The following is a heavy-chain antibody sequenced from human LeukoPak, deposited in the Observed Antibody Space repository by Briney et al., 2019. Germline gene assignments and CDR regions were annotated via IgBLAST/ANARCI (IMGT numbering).Heavy chain of an antibody. CDR2: IYHSGST. CDR3: ARAVAVVPAAIYIGYFDY. Sequence: SETLSLTCTVSGYSISSGYYWGWIRQPPGKGLEWIGSIYHSGSTYYNPSLKSRVTISVDTSKNQFSLKLSSVTAADTAVYYCARAVAVVPAAIYIGYFDYWGQGTLVTVSS. D-gene: IGHD2-2*01. CDR1: GYSISSGYY. J-gene: IGHJ4*02. V-gene: IGHV4-38-2*02.